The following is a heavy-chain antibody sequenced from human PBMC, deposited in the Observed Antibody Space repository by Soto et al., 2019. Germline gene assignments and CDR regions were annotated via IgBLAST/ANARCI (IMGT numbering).Heavy chain of an antibody. V-gene: IGHV3-48*03. Sequence: GGSLRLSCAASGLTFSSYEMNWVRQAPGKGLEWVSYISRSGSTIYYADSVKGRVTISTDNAKNSLYLQMNSLRAEDTAVYYCASVGRIRRPDWYFDLWGRGTLVTVSS. CDR2: ISRSGSTI. CDR1: GLTFSSYE. CDR3: ASVGRIRRPDWYFDL. J-gene: IGHJ2*01. D-gene: IGHD2-15*01.